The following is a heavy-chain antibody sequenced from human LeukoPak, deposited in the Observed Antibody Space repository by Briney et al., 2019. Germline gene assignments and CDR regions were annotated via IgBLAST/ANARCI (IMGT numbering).Heavy chain of an antibody. Sequence: GGSLRLSCAASGFTFSSYSMNWVRQAPGKGLEWVSSISSSSSYIYYADSVKGRFTISRDNAKNTLYLEMNSLRTEDTAVYYCAKERVTTTTFDYWGQGTLVTVSS. CDR3: AKERVTTTTFDY. J-gene: IGHJ4*02. CDR2: ISSSSSYI. CDR1: GFTFSSYS. D-gene: IGHD4-11*01. V-gene: IGHV3-21*04.